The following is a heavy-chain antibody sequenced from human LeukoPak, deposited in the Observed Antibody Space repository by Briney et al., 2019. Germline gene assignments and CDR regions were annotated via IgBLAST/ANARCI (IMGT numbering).Heavy chain of an antibody. CDR1: GGTFSSYS. J-gene: IGHJ6*02. V-gene: IGHV1-69*13. CDR2: IIPIFDTA. D-gene: IGHD1-26*01. Sequence: SVTVSCKASGGTFSSYSISRVRQAPGQGLEWMGGIIPIFDTADYAQKFQGRVTITADESTSTAYMELSSLRSEDTAVFYCARISLGAIWGYYYGMDVWGQGTTVTVSS. CDR3: ARISLGAIWGYYYGMDV.